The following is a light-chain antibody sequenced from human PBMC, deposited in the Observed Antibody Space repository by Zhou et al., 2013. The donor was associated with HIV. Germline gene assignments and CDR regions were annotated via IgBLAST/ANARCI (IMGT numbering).Light chain of an antibody. CDR1: QYSS. V-gene: IGKV3-20*01. CDR2: SGS. Sequence: LTQSPGTLSLSPGETAILSCRTSQYSSLAWYQQRPGQAPRLVIYSGSTRATGIPDRFSGSRWGADYNLTISNLESEDFGIYYCQQYEFFGQGTK. J-gene: IGKJ2*01. CDR3: QQYEF.